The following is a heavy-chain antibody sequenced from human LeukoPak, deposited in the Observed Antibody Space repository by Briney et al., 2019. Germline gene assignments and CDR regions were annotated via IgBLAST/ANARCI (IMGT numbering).Heavy chain of an antibody. D-gene: IGHD3-3*01. V-gene: IGHV4-39*07. CDR2: VYFSGST. CDR1: GGSDSSNSYY. J-gene: IGHJ5*02. Sequence: SETLSLTCTVSGGSDSSNSYYWVWIRQPPGKGLEWVGSVYFSGSTYYNPSLMSRVTISLDTSKNQFSLNVDSVTAADTAVYYCASRIFSDFVRSWGQGTLVTVSS. CDR3: ASRIFSDFVRS.